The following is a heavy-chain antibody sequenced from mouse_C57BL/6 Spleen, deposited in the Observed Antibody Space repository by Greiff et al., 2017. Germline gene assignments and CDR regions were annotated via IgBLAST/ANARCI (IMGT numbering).Heavy chain of an antibody. Sequence: QVQLKESGAELVKPGASVKLSCTASGYTFTEYTIHWVKRRSGQGLEWIGWFYPGSGSIKYNEKFKDKATLTADKSSSTVYMELSRLTSEDSAVXFCARHEEVDGYYGYFDVWGTGTTVTVSS. J-gene: IGHJ1*03. CDR3: ARHEEVDGYYGYFDV. CDR1: GYTFTEYT. CDR2: FYPGSGSI. D-gene: IGHD2-3*01. V-gene: IGHV1-62-2*01.